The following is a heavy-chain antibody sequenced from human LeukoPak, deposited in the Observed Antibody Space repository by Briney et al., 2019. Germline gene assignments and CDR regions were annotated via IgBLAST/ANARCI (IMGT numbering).Heavy chain of an antibody. V-gene: IGHV1-69*01. CDR3: ARVTVEVAGQVYYYYGMDV. D-gene: IGHD6-19*01. CDR2: IIPIFGTA. CDR1: GGTFSSYA. J-gene: IGHJ6*02. Sequence: SVKVSCKASGGTFSSYAISWVRQAPGQGLEWMGGIIPIFGTANYAQKFQGRVTITADESTSTAYMELSSLRSEDTAVYYCARVTVEVAGQVYYYYGMDVWGQGTTVTVCS.